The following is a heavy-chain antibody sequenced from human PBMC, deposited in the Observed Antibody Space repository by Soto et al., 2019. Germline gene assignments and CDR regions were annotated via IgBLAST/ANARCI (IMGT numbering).Heavy chain of an antibody. CDR2: ISGSGGST. V-gene: IGHV3-23*01. Sequence: GWSLRLSCAASGFTFSSYAMSLVRQAPGKGLEWVSAISGSGGSTYYADSVKGRFTISRDNSKNTLYLQMNSLRAEDTAVYYCAKHLIGGRLQSPFDLWGEGTQVTVSS. CDR3: AKHLIGGRLQSPFDL. D-gene: IGHD3-22*01. J-gene: IGHJ5*02. CDR1: GFTFSSYA.